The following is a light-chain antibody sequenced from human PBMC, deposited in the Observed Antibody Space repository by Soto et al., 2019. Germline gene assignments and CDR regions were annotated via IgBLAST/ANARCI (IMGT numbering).Light chain of an antibody. CDR3: QQYYSTLYT. CDR1: QSISSY. Sequence: DIQMTQSPSSLSASTGDRVTITCRASQSISSYLNWYQQKPGKAPKLLIYAASSLQSGVPSRFSGSGSGTDFTLTISSLQPEDFATYYCQQYYSTLYTFGQGTKLEIK. CDR2: AAS. V-gene: IGKV1-39*01. J-gene: IGKJ2*01.